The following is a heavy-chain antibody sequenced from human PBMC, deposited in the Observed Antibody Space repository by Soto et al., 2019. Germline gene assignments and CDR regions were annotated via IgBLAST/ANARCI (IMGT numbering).Heavy chain of an antibody. CDR2: ISSSSSYI. J-gene: IGHJ5*02. CDR3: AREVAAAGIGYNWFDP. V-gene: IGHV3-21*01. CDR1: GFTFSSYS. Sequence: GGSLRLSCAASGFTFSSYSMNWVRQAPGKGLEWVSSISSSSSYIYYADSVKGRFTISRDNAKNSLYLQMNSLRAEDTAVYYCAREVAAAGIGYNWFDPWGQGTLVTVPQ. D-gene: IGHD6-13*01.